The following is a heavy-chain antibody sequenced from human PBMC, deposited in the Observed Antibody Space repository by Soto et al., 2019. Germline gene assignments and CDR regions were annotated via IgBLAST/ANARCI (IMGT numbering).Heavy chain of an antibody. Sequence: EAQLVESGGGLVQPGGSLRLSYAASGFTFSDHYMDWVRQAPGKGLEWVGRTRNKLNSYTTEYAASVKGRFTISRDDSKNSLYLQMNSLKTEDTAVYYCARGSYSPPSMDVWGQGTTVTVSS. J-gene: IGHJ6*02. CDR2: TRNKLNSYTT. CDR1: GFTFSDHY. V-gene: IGHV3-72*01. D-gene: IGHD2-2*02. CDR3: ARGSYSPPSMDV.